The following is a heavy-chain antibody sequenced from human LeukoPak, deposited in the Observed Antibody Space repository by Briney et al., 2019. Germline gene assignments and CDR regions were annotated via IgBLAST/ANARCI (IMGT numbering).Heavy chain of an antibody. J-gene: IGHJ4*02. V-gene: IGHV4-59*01. CDR1: GGSFSGYY. D-gene: IGHD1/OR15-1a*01. CDR2: IYYSGST. CDR3: ARDRHWTNDWVFDY. Sequence: SETLSLTCAVYGGSFSGYYWSWIRQPPGKGLEWIGFIYYSGSTNYKPSLKSRVTISVDTSKNQFSLKLNSVTAADTAVYYCARDRHWTNDWVFDYWGQGTLVTVSS.